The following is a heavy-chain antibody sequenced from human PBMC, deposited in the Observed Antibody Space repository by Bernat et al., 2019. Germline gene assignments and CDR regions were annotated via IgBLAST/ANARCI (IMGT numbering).Heavy chain of an antibody. D-gene: IGHD1-26*01. Sequence: EVQLVESGGGLVQPGESLRLSCAVSGFTFSSSWMHWVRQAPGKGLMGVSVINSDGSRTNYADSVKGRFTISRDNAKNTLYLQMNSLTAEDTAMYYCARRSGSGGFFWFDPWGQGTLVIVSS. J-gene: IGHJ5*02. V-gene: IGHV3-74*01. CDR3: ARRSGSGGFFWFDP. CDR2: INSDGSRT. CDR1: GFTFSSSW.